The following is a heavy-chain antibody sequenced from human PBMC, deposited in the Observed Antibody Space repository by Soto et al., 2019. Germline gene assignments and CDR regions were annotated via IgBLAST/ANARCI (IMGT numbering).Heavy chain of an antibody. Sequence: SETLSLTFTVSGGSVSSGSYYWSLIRQPPXKGLEWIAYIYSSRSNKYNKHINSTANISVDTSKNQLYLKLRYVTAPDTAVYYCARDLGMVVDDTGWFDHWGQGTLVTVSS. CDR3: ARDLGMVVDDTGWFDH. J-gene: IGHJ5*02. CDR2: IYSSRSN. V-gene: IGHV4-61*01. D-gene: IGHD2-15*01. CDR1: GGSVSSGSYY.